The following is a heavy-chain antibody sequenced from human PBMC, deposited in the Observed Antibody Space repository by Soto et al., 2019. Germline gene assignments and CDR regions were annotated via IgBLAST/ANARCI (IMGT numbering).Heavy chain of an antibody. CDR2: INPSGGST. V-gene: IGHV1-46*01. D-gene: IGHD3-9*01. J-gene: IGHJ4*02. CDR1: GYTFTSYY. Sequence: ASVKVSCKASGYTFTSYYMHWVRQAPGQGLEWMGIINPSGGSTSYAQKFQGRVTMTRDTSTSTVYMELSSLRSEDTAVYYCARDHGELHERLTGYYFRGIPFDYRGQGTLVTVSS. CDR3: ARDHGELHERLTGYYFRGIPFDY.